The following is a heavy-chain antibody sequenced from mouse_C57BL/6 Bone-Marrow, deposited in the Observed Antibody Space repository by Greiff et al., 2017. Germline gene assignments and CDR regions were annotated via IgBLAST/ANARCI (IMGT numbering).Heavy chain of an antibody. CDR3: ARGGWGDCDY. J-gene: IGHJ2*01. CDR2: INPNNGGT. CDR1: GYTFTDYY. V-gene: IGHV1-26*01. Sequence: EVQLQQSGPELVKPGASVKISCKASGYTFTDYYMNWVKQSHGQSLEWIGDINPNNGGTSYNQKFKGKATLTVDKSSSTASMELRSLPSEDAEVYYRARGGWGDCDYWGKGTTRTVSS. D-gene: IGHD3-3*01.